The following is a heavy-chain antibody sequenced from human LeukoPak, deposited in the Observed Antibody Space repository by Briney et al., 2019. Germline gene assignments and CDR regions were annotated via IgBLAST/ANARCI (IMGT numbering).Heavy chain of an antibody. CDR1: GGSISSSSYY. D-gene: IGHD2-2*01. Sequence: PSETLSLTCTVSGGSISSSSYYWGWIRQPPGKGLEWIGSIYYSGSTYYNPSLKSRVTISVDTSKNQFSLKLSSVTAADTAVYYCARLGAYFQKDIVVVPAASGYNWFDPWGQGTLVTVSS. V-gene: IGHV4-39*01. CDR2: IYYSGST. J-gene: IGHJ5*02. CDR3: ARLGAYFQKDIVVVPAASGYNWFDP.